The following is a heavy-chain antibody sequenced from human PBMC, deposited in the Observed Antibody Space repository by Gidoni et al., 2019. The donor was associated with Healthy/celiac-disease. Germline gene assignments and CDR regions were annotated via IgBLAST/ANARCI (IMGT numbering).Heavy chain of an antibody. CDR3: AKVYYGSSGYPDY. CDR2: ISGSGGST. Sequence: EVQLVESGGGLVQPGGSLRLSCSASGLPLSSYAMSWVRQAPGKGLEWCSAISGSGGSTYYADSVKGRFTISRDNSKNTLYLQMSSLRAEDTAVYYCAKVYYGSSGYPDYWGQGTLVTVSS. D-gene: IGHD3-22*01. V-gene: IGHV3-23*04. CDR1: GLPLSSYA. J-gene: IGHJ4*02.